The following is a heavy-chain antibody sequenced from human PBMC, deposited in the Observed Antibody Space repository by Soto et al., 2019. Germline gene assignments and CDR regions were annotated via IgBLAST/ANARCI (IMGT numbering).Heavy chain of an antibody. V-gene: IGHV1-18*01. CDR1: GYTFTSYG. D-gene: IGHD3-3*01. J-gene: IGHJ3*02. Sequence: QVQLVQSGAEVKKPGASVKVSCKASGYTFTSYGIGWVRQARGQGLEWMGWISAYNGNTNYAQKLQGRVTMTTDTSTSTAYMELRSLTSDDTAVYYCARDLTYYDFWSGYYTSAFDIWGQGTMVTVSP. CDR3: ARDLTYYDFWSGYYTSAFDI. CDR2: ISAYNGNT.